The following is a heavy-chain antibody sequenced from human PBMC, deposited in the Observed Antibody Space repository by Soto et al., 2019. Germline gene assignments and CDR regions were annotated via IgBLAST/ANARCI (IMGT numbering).Heavy chain of an antibody. D-gene: IGHD3-3*01. Sequence: GGSLRLSCAASGFTFSDYYMSWIRQAPGKGLEWVSYISSSSSYTNYADSVKGRFTISRDNAKNSLYLQMKSLRAEDTAVYYCARVHEGTKLRFLEWPRLRYYYGMDVWGQGTTVTVSS. CDR1: GFTFSDYY. CDR3: ARVHEGTKLRFLEWPRLRYYYGMDV. CDR2: ISSSSSYT. V-gene: IGHV3-11*06. J-gene: IGHJ6*02.